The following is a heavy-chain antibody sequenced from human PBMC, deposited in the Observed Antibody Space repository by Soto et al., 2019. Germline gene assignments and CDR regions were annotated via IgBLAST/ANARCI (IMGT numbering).Heavy chain of an antibody. V-gene: IGHV3-48*02. J-gene: IGHJ6*02. Sequence: GGALILSCTASGFDFSAYSMNWVRQARGKGLEWIAYVSMDSDTIHYAASVKGRFTISRDDAENSLYLQMNSLRDEDTATYYCARLYYDPVWGQGTTVTVS. CDR1: GFDFSAYS. D-gene: IGHD3-3*01. CDR2: VSMDSDTI. CDR3: ARLYYDPV.